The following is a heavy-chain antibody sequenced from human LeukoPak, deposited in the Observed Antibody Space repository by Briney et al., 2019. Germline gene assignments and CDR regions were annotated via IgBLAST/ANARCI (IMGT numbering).Heavy chain of an antibody. J-gene: IGHJ5*02. CDR3: ARVPMTTVTTDAWFDP. D-gene: IGHD4-17*01. CDR2: IIPILGIA. CDR1: GGTFSSYA. V-gene: IGHV1-69*04. Sequence: GASVKVSCKASGGTFSSYAISWVRQAPGQGLEWMGRIIPILGIANYAQKFQGRVTITADKSTSTAYVELSSLRSEDTAVYYCARVPMTTVTTDAWFDPWGQGTLVTVSS.